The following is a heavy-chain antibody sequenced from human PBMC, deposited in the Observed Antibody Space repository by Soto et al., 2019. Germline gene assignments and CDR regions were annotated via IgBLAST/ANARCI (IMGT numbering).Heavy chain of an antibody. D-gene: IGHD5-12*01. CDR3: AKDQPLVATITEGYYFDY. Sequence: GGSLRLSCAASGFTFSSYAMSWVRQAPGKGLEWVSAISGSGGSTYYADSVKGRFTISRDNSKNTLYLQMNSLRAEDTAVYYCAKDQPLVATITEGYYFDYWGQGTLVTVSS. J-gene: IGHJ4*02. CDR1: GFTFSSYA. V-gene: IGHV3-23*01. CDR2: ISGSGGST.